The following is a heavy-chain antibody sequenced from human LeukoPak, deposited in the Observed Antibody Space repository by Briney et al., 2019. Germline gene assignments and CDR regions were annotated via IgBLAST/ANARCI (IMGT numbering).Heavy chain of an antibody. J-gene: IGHJ5*02. CDR3: ARGPLVQLERRFGWFDP. CDR1: GYTLTSYG. CDR2: ISAYNGNT. Sequence: ASVKVSCKASGYTLTSYGISWVRQAPGQGLEWMGWISAYNGNTNYAQKLQGRVTMTTDTSTSTAYMELRSLRSDDTAVYYCARGPLVQLERRFGWFDPWGQGTLVTVSS. D-gene: IGHD1-1*01. V-gene: IGHV1-18*01.